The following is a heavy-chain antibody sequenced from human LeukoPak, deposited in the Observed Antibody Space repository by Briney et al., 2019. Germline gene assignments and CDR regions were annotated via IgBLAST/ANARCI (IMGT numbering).Heavy chain of an antibody. Sequence: GGSLRLSCAASGFTFDDYGMSWVRQAPGKGLVWVSRINSDGSSTSYADSVKGRFTISRDNAKNTLYLQMNSLRAEDTAVYYCAKDDAWLQYNDWGQGTLVTVSS. D-gene: IGHD5-24*01. CDR3: AKDDAWLQYND. CDR1: GFTFDDYG. V-gene: IGHV3-74*01. CDR2: INSDGSST. J-gene: IGHJ4*02.